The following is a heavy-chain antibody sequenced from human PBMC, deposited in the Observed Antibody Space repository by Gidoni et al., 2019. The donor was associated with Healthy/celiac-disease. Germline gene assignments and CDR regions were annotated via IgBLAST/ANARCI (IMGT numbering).Heavy chain of an antibody. D-gene: IGHD6-19*01. CDR3: AHRHRGSGWYKLEYYFDY. V-gene: IGHV2-5*02. CDR2: IYWDDDK. J-gene: IGHJ4*02. Sequence: QLTLKESGPTLVKPTQTLTLTCTFSAFSLSTSGVGVGWIRQPPGKALEWLALIYWDDDKRDSPSLKSRLTITKDTSKNQVVLTMTNMDPVDTATYYCAHRHRGSGWYKLEYYFDYWGQGTLVTVSS. CDR1: AFSLSTSGVG.